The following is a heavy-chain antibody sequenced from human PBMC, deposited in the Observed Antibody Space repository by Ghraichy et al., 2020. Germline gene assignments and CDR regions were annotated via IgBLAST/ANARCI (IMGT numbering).Heavy chain of an antibody. D-gene: IGHD3-22*01. J-gene: IGHJ4*02. CDR1: GFTFSSYS. V-gene: IGHV3-21*01. CDR3: ARDVYYYDQECPLGVVDY. Sequence: LSLTCAASGFTFSSYSMNWVRQAPGKGLEWVSSISSSSSYIYYADSVKGRFTISRDNAKNSLYLQMNSLRAEDTAVYYCARDVYYYDQECPLGVVDYWGQGTLVTVSS. CDR2: ISSSSSYI.